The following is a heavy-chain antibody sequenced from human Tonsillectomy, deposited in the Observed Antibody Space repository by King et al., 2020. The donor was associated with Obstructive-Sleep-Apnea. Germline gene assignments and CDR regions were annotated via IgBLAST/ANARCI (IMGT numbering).Heavy chain of an antibody. J-gene: IGHJ5*02. CDR3: AREGSAGGWFDP. CDR2: IIPILDIA. CDR1: GGNFSNFA. Sequence: QLVQSGAELKKPGSSVRVSCKASGGNFSNFAISWVRQAPGQGLEWMGAIIPILDIANYARKFQGRVTITADKPTSTAYMELNSLRFDDTAVYYCAREGSAGGWFDPWGQGTLVTVSS. D-gene: IGHD3-10*01. V-gene: IGHV1-69*09.